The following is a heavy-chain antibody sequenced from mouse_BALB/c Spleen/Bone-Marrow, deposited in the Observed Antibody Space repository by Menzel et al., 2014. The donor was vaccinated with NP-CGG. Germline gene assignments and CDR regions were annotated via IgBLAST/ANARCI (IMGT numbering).Heavy chain of an antibody. D-gene: IGHD2-1*01. CDR3: ARRGGNPSFDY. CDR1: GYAFSSSW. V-gene: IGHV1-82*01. Sequence: VQLQQSGPELVKPGASVKISCKASGYAFSSSWMNWVKQRPGQDLEWIGRIYPGDGDTNYNGKFKGKATLTADKSSSTAYMQLSSLTSVDSAVYFCARRGGNPSFDYWGQGTTLTVSS. CDR2: IYPGDGDT. J-gene: IGHJ2*01.